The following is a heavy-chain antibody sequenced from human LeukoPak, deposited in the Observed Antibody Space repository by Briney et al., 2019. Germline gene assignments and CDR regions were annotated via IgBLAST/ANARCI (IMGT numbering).Heavy chain of an antibody. CDR1: GYTFTGYY. CDR3: ARAPYSSGWHINY. V-gene: IGHV1-2*02. D-gene: IGHD6-19*01. J-gene: IGHJ4*02. Sequence: ASVKVSCKASGYTFTGYYMHWVRQAPGQGLEWMGWINPNSGGTNYAQKFQGRVTMTRDTSISTAYMELSRLRSDDTAVYYCARAPYSSGWHINYWGQGTLVTVSS. CDR2: INPNSGGT.